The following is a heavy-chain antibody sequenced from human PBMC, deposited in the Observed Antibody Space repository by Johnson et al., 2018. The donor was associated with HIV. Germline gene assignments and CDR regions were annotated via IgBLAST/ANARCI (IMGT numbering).Heavy chain of an antibody. D-gene: IGHD2-21*01. Sequence: VQLVESGGGLLQTGGSLRLSCAASGFILSGNYMNWVRQAPGRGLEWVSAISGSGGSTYYADSVKGRFTISRDNSKNTLYLQMNSLRAEDTALYYCARAVRYCVGDCHDGFDFWGQGTKVIVSS. V-gene: IGHV3-23*04. CDR2: ISGSGGST. CDR1: GFILSGNY. CDR3: ARAVRYCVGDCHDGFDF. J-gene: IGHJ3*01.